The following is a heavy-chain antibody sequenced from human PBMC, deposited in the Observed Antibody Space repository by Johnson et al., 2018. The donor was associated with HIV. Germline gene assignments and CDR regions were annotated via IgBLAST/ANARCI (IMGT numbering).Heavy chain of an antibody. V-gene: IGHV3-53*01. D-gene: IGHD2-21*02. CDR2: IYSGGST. CDR1: GFTVSSNY. J-gene: IGHJ3*02. Sequence: VQLVESGGGLIQPGGSLRLSCAASGFTVSSNYMSWVRQAPGKGLEWVSVIYSGGSTYYADSVKGRFTISRDNSKNTLYLQMNSLRAEDTAVYYCARVGGSYCGGDWSPGAFDIWGQGTMVTVSS. CDR3: ARVGGSYCGGDWSPGAFDI.